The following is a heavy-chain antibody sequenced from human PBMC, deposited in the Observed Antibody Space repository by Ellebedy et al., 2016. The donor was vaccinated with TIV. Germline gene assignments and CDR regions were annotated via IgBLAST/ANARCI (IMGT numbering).Heavy chain of an antibody. CDR1: GFTFSTYW. Sequence: GESLKISCAASGFTFSTYWMSWVRQAPVKGLEWVANIKQDGSEKYYVDSVKGRFTITRDNAKNSLYLQMDSLRTEDTAVYYCAREAVGTFEYWGQGILVSVSS. J-gene: IGHJ4*02. D-gene: IGHD6-13*01. V-gene: IGHV3-7*03. CDR3: AREAVGTFEY. CDR2: IKQDGSEK.